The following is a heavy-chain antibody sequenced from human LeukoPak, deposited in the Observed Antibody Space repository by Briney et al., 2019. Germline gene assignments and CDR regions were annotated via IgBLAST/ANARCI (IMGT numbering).Heavy chain of an antibody. Sequence: GASVKVSCKASGYTFTGYYMHWVRQAPGQGLEWMGWINPNSGGTNYAQKFQGRVTMTRDTSISTAYMELSRLRSDDTAVYYCAGDGYNYGNAFDIWGQGTMVTVSS. J-gene: IGHJ3*02. D-gene: IGHD5-24*01. V-gene: IGHV1-2*02. CDR2: INPNSGGT. CDR3: AGDGYNYGNAFDI. CDR1: GYTFTGYY.